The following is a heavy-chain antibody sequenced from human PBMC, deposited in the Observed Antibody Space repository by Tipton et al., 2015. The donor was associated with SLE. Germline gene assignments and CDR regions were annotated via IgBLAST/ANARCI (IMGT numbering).Heavy chain of an antibody. V-gene: IGHV4-59*01. D-gene: IGHD3-10*01. Sequence: TLSLTCTVSGGSISSYYWSWIRQPPGKGLEWIGYIYYSGSTNYNPSLKSRVTISVDTSKNQFSLKLSSVTAADTAVYYCARVRGRGYFQHWGQGSLFTVSS. CDR2: IYYSGST. CDR3: ARVRGRGYFQH. CDR1: GGSISSYY. J-gene: IGHJ1*01.